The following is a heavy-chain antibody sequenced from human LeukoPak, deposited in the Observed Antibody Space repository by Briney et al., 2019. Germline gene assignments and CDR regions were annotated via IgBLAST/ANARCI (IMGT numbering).Heavy chain of an antibody. CDR1: GGSFSGYY. J-gene: IGHJ3*02. D-gene: IGHD6-13*01. Sequence: PSETLSLTCAVYGGSFSGYYWSWIRQPPGKGLKWIGEINHSGSTNYNPSLKSRVTISVDTSKNQFSLKLSSVTAADTAVYYCASRAFGSSWYPRGAFDIWGQGTMVTVSS. CDR3: ASRAFGSSWYPRGAFDI. V-gene: IGHV4-34*01. CDR2: INHSGST.